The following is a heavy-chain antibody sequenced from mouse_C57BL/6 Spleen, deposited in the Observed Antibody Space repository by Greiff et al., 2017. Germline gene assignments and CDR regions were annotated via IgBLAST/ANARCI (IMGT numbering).Heavy chain of an antibody. CDR1: GYSFTGYY. CDR2: INPSTGGT. J-gene: IGHJ2*01. Sequence: VQLQQSGPELVKPGASVKISCKASGYSFTGYYMNWVKQSPEKSLEWIGEINPSTGGTTYNQKFKAKATLTVDKSSSTAYMQLKSLTSEDSAGYNGARKRTETYFDDWGQGTTLTVAS. CDR3: ARKRTETYFDD. V-gene: IGHV1-42*01. D-gene: IGHD4-1*01.